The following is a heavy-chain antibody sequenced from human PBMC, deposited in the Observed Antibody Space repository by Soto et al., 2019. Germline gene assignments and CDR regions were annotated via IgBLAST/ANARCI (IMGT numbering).Heavy chain of an antibody. J-gene: IGHJ6*01. CDR2: IIPIVGTG. D-gene: IGHD6-13*01. CDR1: GGSFSSYA. V-gene: IGHV1-69*01. Sequence: QVQLVQSGAEVKKPGSSVKVSCKASGGSFSSYAISWVRQAPGQGLEWMGGIIPIVGTGNYAQNFQGRVTITADESTSTAYMELSSLRSDDTAMCYCARHLRAAGRPGMDVWGQGTTVTVSS. CDR3: ARHLRAAGRPGMDV.